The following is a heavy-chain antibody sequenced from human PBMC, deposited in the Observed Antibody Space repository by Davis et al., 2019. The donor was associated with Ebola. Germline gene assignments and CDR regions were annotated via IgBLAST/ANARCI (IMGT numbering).Heavy chain of an antibody. J-gene: IGHJ2*01. CDR3: ASTHLGELSLYGDWYFDL. D-gene: IGHD3-16*02. Sequence: SETLSLTCTVSGGSVNSGSYYWSWIRQPPGQGLEWIGYIYYSGSTNYNPSLKSRVTISVDTSKNQFSLKLSSVTAADTAVYYCASTHLGELSLYGDWYFDLWGRGTLVTVSS. CDR1: GGSVNSGSYY. CDR2: IYYSGST. V-gene: IGHV4-61*01.